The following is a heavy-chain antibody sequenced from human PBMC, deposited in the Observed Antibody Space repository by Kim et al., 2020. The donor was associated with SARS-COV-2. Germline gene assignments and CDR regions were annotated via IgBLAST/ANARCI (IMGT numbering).Heavy chain of an antibody. CDR2: ISGSGGST. J-gene: IGHJ6*02. V-gene: IGHV3-23*01. CDR3: AKFYYYDSSGYTTDGMDV. Sequence: GGSLRLSCAASGFTFSSYAMSWVRQAPGKGLEWVSAISGSGGSTYYADSVKGRFTISRDNSKNTLYLQMNSLRAEDTAVYYCAKFYYYDSSGYTTDGMDVWGQGTTVTVSS. CDR1: GFTFSSYA. D-gene: IGHD3-22*01.